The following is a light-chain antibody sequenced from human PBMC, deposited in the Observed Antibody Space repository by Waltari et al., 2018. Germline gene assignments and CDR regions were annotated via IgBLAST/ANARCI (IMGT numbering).Light chain of an antibody. CDR3: QQRSNWPGT. Sequence: EIVLTQSPATLSLSPGERATLSCRASQSVNSYLAWYQQRPGQAPRLLIYDASNRATGIPARFSGSGSGTDFTLPISSLEPEDFAVYYCQQRSNWPGTFGQGTKVEIK. V-gene: IGKV3-11*01. CDR2: DAS. J-gene: IGKJ1*01. CDR1: QSVNSY.